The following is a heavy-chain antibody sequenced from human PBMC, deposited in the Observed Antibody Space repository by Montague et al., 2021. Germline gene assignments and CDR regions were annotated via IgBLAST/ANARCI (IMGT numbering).Heavy chain of an antibody. V-gene: IGHV4-34*01. CDR3: VAIKWERQTRNYFEQ. CDR1: VDSFTDYY. D-gene: IGHD1-26*01. J-gene: IGHJ4*02. Sequence: SETLSLTCDIYVDSFTDYYWGWIRQTPGKGLEWIGETDHRGTTKSNPSLKTRVFLSLDTSKSQLSLTLQSVTAADTAVYYCVAIKWERQTRNYFEQWGPGILVSVSS. CDR2: TDHRGTT.